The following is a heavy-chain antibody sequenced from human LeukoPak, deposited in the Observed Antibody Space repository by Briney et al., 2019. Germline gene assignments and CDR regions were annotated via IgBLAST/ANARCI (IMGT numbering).Heavy chain of an antibody. CDR3: ARGRMIVVVARGLFIDY. CDR1: GGSFRGYY. D-gene: IGHD2-15*01. Sequence: SEPLTLTCAVCGGSFRGYYESGIPHSPGKGQELIGEINHSGSTNYNPSLKSRVTISVDTSKNQLSLKLSSVTAANTAVNSWARGRMIVVVARGLFIDYSGQGTLVTVSS. V-gene: IGHV4-34*01. CDR2: INHSGST. J-gene: IGHJ4*02.